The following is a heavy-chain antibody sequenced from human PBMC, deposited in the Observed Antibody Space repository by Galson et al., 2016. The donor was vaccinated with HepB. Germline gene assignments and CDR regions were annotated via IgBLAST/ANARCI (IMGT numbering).Heavy chain of an antibody. J-gene: IGHJ4*02. CDR1: GFTFSSYW. CDR3: LVVSQR. V-gene: IGHV3-74*01. CDR2: INSDGSNT. D-gene: IGHD2-21*01. Sequence: SLRLSCAASGFTFSSYWMHWVRQAPGKGLVWVSRINSDGSNTGYADSVKGRFTVSRDNAKNTLYLQMNSLRAEDTAVYYCLVVSQRWGQGTQVFVSS.